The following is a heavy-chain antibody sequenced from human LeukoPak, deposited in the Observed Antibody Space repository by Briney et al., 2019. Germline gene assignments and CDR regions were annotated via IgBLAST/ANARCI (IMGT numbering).Heavy chain of an antibody. D-gene: IGHD5-12*01. Sequence: SETLSLTCTVSGGSISSYYWNWIRQPPGKGLEWIGYIYYSGSTNYNPSLKSRVTISVDTSKNQFSLKLSSVTAADTAVYYCARDGLWATQAFDIWGQGTMVTVSS. J-gene: IGHJ3*02. CDR1: GGSISSYY. CDR2: IYYSGST. V-gene: IGHV4-59*01. CDR3: ARDGLWATQAFDI.